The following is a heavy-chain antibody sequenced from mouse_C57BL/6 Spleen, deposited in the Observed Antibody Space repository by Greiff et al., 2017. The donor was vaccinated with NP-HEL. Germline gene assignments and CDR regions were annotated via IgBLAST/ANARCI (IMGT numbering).Heavy chain of an antibody. CDR3: RGTITTVVATDYFDY. V-gene: IGHV1-15*01. J-gene: IGHJ2*01. Sequence: QVHVKQSGAELVRPGASVTLSCKASGYTFTDYEMHWVKQTPVHGLEWIGAIDPETGGTAYNQKFKGKAILTADKPSSTAYMELRSLTSEDSAVYYCRGTITTVVATDYFDYWGQGTTLTVSS. CDR1: GYTFTDYE. CDR2: IDPETGGT. D-gene: IGHD1-1*01.